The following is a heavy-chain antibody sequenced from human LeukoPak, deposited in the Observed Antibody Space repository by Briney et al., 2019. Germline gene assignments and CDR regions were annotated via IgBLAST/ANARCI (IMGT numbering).Heavy chain of an antibody. J-gene: IGHJ4*02. V-gene: IGHV4-39*01. CDR1: GGSISSGDYY. Sequence: PSETLSLTCAVSGGSISSGDYYWSWIRQPPGKGLEWIGSIYYSGSTYYNPSLKSRVTLSVDTSKNQFSLKLSSVTAADTAVYYCARGVSGIAVAGVFDYWGQGTLVTVSS. CDR2: IYYSGST. D-gene: IGHD6-19*01. CDR3: ARGVSGIAVAGVFDY.